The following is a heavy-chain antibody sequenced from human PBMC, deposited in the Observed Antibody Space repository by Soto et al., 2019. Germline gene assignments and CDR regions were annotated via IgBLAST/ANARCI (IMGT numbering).Heavy chain of an antibody. CDR3: ARYSTYYDILTGSLAALDH. J-gene: IGHJ4*02. Sequence: TLSVTFTVSGVSISRGWYYWSWIRQHPGKGLEWIVYIYYSGSTYYNPSLKSRVTISVDTSKNQFSLKLSSVTAEDTAVYYCARYSTYYDILTGSLAALDHWGQGTLVTVSS. CDR2: IYYSGST. D-gene: IGHD3-9*01. V-gene: IGHV4-31*02. CDR1: GVSISRGWYY.